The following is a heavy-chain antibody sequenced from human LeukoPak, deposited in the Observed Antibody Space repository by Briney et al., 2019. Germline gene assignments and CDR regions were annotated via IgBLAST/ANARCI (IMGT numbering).Heavy chain of an antibody. CDR2: IYDSVST. Sequence: SQTLSLTCTVSGDSISSGGYHWNWIRQRPGKGLEWIVYIYDSVSTYYSTSLKSGLTISVDTSKNQFSLRLNSVTAADTPVYSWPRVKYTSRWHPVDSWGQGDPVTVSS. J-gene: IGHJ4*02. D-gene: IGHD6-13*01. V-gene: IGHV4-31*03. CDR3: PRVKYTSRWHPVDS. CDR1: GDSISSGGYH.